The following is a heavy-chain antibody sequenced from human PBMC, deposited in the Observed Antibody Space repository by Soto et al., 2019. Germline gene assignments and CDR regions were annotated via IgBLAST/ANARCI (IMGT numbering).Heavy chain of an antibody. CDR3: ASSPAFSSSWYGIPPDPSHGMDV. J-gene: IGHJ6*02. D-gene: IGHD6-13*01. CDR1: GYTFTSFY. Sequence: QMQLVQSGAEVKRPGASVRVSCKSSGYTFTSFYIHWVRQAPGKGFEWMGIINPSGAITNVAQRWQGRVTMTRDISTNIHYVELSSLKSDDTAVYYCASSPAFSSSWYGIPPDPSHGMDVWGQGTTVTVS. V-gene: IGHV1-46*04. CDR2: INPSGAIT.